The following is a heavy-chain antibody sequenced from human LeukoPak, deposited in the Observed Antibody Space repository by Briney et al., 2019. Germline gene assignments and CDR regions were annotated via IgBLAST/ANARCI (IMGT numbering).Heavy chain of an antibody. J-gene: IGHJ4*02. CDR2: INPNSGGT. CDR3: ARDFSDTAMVYYFDY. CDR1: GYTFTSYY. V-gene: IGHV1-2*02. Sequence: ASVKVSCKASGYTFTSYYMHWVRQAPGQGLEWMGWINPNSGGTNYAQKFQGRVTMTRDSSISTAYMELSRLRSDDTAVYYCARDFSDTAMVYYFDYWGQGALVTVSS. D-gene: IGHD5-18*01.